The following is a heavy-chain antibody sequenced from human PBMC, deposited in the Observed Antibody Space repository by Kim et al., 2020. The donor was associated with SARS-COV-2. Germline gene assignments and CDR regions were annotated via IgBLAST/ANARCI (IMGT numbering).Heavy chain of an antibody. CDR3: ARAMVEWPYDY. D-gene: IGHD3-3*01. J-gene: IGHJ4*02. Sequence: TSNNPSLKSRVTISVETSKNQCSLKLSSVTAADTAVYYCARAMVEWPYDYWGQGTLVSVSS. CDR2: T. V-gene: IGHV4-39*07.